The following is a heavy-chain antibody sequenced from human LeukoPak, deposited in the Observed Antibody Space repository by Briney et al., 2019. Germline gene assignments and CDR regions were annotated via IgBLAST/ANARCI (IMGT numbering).Heavy chain of an antibody. J-gene: IGHJ6*03. CDR2: ISSSSSTI. Sequence: PGGSLRLSCAASGFTFSSYSMNWVRQAPGKGLEWVSYISSSSSTIYYADSVKGRFTISRDNAKNSLYLQMNSLRAEDTAVYYCARIKGSYYMDVWGKGTTVTVSS. CDR3: ARIKGSYYMDV. V-gene: IGHV3-48*01. CDR1: GFTFSSYS. D-gene: IGHD3-10*01.